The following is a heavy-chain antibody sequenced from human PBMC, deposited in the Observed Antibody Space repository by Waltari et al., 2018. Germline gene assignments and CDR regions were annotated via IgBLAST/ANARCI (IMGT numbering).Heavy chain of an antibody. CDR1: GFSVSTNH. Sequence: EVQLVETGGGLIQPGGSLRLSCAVSGFSVSTNHVSWVRQAPGKGLECVSTIYNVGSTYFADSVKGRFTIPRDNSKNTVYLQMNSLRADDTAVYYCMAYGDYSYWGQGTLVTVSS. J-gene: IGHJ4*02. CDR2: IYNVGST. CDR3: MAYGDYSY. D-gene: IGHD5-12*01. V-gene: IGHV3-53*02.